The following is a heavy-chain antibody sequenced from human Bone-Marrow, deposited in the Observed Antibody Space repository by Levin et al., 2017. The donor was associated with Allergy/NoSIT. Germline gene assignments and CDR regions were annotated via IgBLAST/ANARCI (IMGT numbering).Heavy chain of an antibody. CDR3: VRGGYYKFDF. CDR2: ISTSGNAV. Sequence: HPGGSLRLSCAAYGFDFTTYGMTWVRQAPGKGLEWISYISTSGNAVNYADSVKGRFTISRDNADNLVFLQMNSLKVDDTALYYCVRGGYYKFDFWGQGALVTVAS. V-gene: IGHV3-48*04. D-gene: IGHD3-22*01. J-gene: IGHJ4*02. CDR1: GFDFTTYG.